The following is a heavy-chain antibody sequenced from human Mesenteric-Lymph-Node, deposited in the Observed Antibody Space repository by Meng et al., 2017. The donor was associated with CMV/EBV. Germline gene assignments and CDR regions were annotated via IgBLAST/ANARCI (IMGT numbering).Heavy chain of an antibody. CDR2: ISSSSSYI. Sequence: GESLKISCAASGFTFSSYGMNWVRQAPGKGLEWVSSISSSSSYIYYADSVKGRFTISRDNAKNSLYLQMNSLRAEDTAVYYCARDRWLQFLEGDAFDIWGQGTMVTVSS. V-gene: IGHV3-21*01. D-gene: IGHD3-3*01. CDR1: GFTFSSYG. J-gene: IGHJ3*02. CDR3: ARDRWLQFLEGDAFDI.